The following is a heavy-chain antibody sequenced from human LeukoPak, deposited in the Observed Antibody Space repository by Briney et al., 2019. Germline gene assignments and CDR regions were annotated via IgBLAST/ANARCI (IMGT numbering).Heavy chain of an antibody. V-gene: IGHV3-23*01. D-gene: IGHD1-1*01. CDR3: ANWGAGTKGLY. CDR2: ISGSSGNT. Sequence: GGSLRLSCVASGLTFSDHAMGWVRQAPGKGLEWVSSISGSSGNTYYADSVKGRYSISRDNSKNTLFLQINRLRAEDTAIYYCANWGAGTKGLYWGQGTLVTVSS. CDR1: GLTFSDHA. J-gene: IGHJ4*02.